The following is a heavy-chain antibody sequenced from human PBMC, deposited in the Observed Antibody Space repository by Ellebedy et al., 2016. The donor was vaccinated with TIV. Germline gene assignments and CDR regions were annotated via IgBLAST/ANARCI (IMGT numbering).Heavy chain of an antibody. Sequence: ASVKVSCXASGYTFTGYYMHWVRQAPGQGLEWMGWISAYNGNTNYAQKLQGRVTMTTDTSTSTAYMELRSLRSDDTAVYYCARVPGYYYYMDVWGKGTTVTVSS. J-gene: IGHJ6*03. CDR2: ISAYNGNT. CDR1: GYTFTGYY. CDR3: ARVPGYYYYMDV. V-gene: IGHV1-18*04.